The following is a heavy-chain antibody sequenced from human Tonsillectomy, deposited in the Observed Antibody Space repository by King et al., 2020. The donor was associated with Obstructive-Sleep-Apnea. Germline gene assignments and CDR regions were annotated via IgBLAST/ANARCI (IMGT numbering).Heavy chain of an antibody. CDR1: GFTFDDYA. CDR3: AKDRELGTLDAFDI. J-gene: IGHJ3*02. Sequence: VQLVESGGVVVQPGGSLRLSCAASGFTFDDYAMHWVRQAPGKGLEWVSLISWDGGSTYYADSVKGRFTISRDNSKNSLYLQMNSPRAEDTALYYCAKDRELGTLDAFDIWGQGTMVTVSS. V-gene: IGHV3-43D*03. D-gene: IGHD7-27*01. CDR2: ISWDGGST.